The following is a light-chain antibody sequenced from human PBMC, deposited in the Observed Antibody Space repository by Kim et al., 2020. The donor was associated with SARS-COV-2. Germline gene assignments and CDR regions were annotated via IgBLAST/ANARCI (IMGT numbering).Light chain of an antibody. CDR3: HQLSSHPFT. Sequence: ESVGDRFTITCRASQGIATYLAWYQQRPGRAPNLLIYAASTLQSGIPSRFTASGSGTEFALTISSLQPDDFATYYCHQLSSHPFTFGGGTKVDIK. CDR2: AAS. CDR1: QGIATY. V-gene: IGKV1-9*01. J-gene: IGKJ4*01.